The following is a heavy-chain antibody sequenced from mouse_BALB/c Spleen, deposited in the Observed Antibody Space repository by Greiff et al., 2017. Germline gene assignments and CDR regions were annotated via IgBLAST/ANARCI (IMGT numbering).Heavy chain of an antibody. J-gene: IGHJ3*01. CDR1: GYSITSDYA. D-gene: IGHD1-1*01. CDR3: AANYYGSSYPFAY. V-gene: IGHV3-2*02. Sequence: EVQLVESGPGLVKPSQSLSLTCTVTGYSITSDYAWNWIRQFPGNKLEWMGYISYSGSTSYNPSLKSRISITRDTSKNQFFLQLNSVTTEDTATYYCAANYYGSSYPFAYWGQGTLVTVSA. CDR2: ISYSGST.